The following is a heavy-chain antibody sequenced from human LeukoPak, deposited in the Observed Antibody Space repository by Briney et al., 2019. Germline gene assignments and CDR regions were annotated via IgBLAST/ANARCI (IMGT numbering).Heavy chain of an antibody. D-gene: IGHD7-27*01. CDR1: GYSISSGYH. J-gene: IGHJ4*02. CDR2: VYRSGTT. Sequence: SETLSLTCVVYGYSISSGYHWGWIRQPPGKGLDWIGSVYRSGTTYYDPSLKSRVTISVDTSKNQISLKVRSVTAADTAMYYCARENWVFDYWGQGILVTVSS. V-gene: IGHV4-38-2*02. CDR3: ARENWVFDY.